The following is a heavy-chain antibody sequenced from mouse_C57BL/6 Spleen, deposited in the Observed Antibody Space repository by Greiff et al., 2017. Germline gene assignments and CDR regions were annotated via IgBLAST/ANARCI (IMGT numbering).Heavy chain of an antibody. J-gene: IGHJ2*01. CDR1: GYTFTSYW. CDR3: ARWNYSSSSSFDY. V-gene: IGHV1-72*01. D-gene: IGHD1-1*01. CDR2: IDPISGGN. Sequence: QVQLQQPGAELVKPGASVTLSCKASGYTFTSYWMHWVKQRPGRGLEWIGRIDPISGGNKYNEKFKSKATLTVDKPYSTAYMQLSSLTSVYSAVYYDARWNYSSSSSFDYWGQGTTLTVSS.